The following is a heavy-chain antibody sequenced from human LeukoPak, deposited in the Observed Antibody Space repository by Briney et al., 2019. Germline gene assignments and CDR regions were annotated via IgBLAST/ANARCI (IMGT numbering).Heavy chain of an antibody. D-gene: IGHD5-18*01. Sequence: GGSLRLSCGASGFTFSMYWMAWVRQAPGKGLEWVATIKEDGSEKFYVDSVKGRFTISRDNAKNSLYLQMNSLRAEDTAVYYCAREDTAQRGKDYWGQGTLVTVSS. CDR2: IKEDGSEK. J-gene: IGHJ4*02. CDR3: AREDTAQRGKDY. CDR1: GFTFSMYW. V-gene: IGHV3-7*01.